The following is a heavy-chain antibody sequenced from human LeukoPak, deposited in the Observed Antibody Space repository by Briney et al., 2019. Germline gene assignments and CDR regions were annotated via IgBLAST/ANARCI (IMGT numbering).Heavy chain of an antibody. J-gene: IGHJ4*02. V-gene: IGHV1-69*01. D-gene: IGHD4-17*01. CDR1: GGTFSSYA. CDR2: IIPIFGTA. CDR3: ATDLTLTTVTHCFNY. Sequence: SVKVSCKASGGTFSSYAISWVRQAPGQGLEWMGGIIPIFGTANYAQKFQGRVTITADESTSTAYMELSSLRSEDTAVYYCATDLTLTTVTHCFNYWGQGTLVTVSS.